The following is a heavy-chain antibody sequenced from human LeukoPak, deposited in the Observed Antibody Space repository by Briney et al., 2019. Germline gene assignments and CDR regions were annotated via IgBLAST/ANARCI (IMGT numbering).Heavy chain of an antibody. D-gene: IGHD5-24*01. CDR1: GFTFSSYG. J-gene: IGHJ1*01. CDR2: IWYDGSNK. CDR3: ARGDAYNDAEYLQH. V-gene: IGHV3-33*01. Sequence: PGGSLRLSCAASGFTFSSYGMHWVRQAPGKGLEWVAVIWYDGSNKYYGDSVKGRFTISRDNPKKTLYLQMNSLRVEDTAVYYCARGDAYNDAEYLQHWGQGTLVTVS.